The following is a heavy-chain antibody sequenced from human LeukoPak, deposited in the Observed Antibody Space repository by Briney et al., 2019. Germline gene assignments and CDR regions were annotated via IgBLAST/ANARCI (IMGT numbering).Heavy chain of an antibody. Sequence: GGSLRLSCAASGFTFSSYSMNWVRQAPGKGLEWVSYISSSSSTIYYADSVKGRFTISRDNAKNSLYLQVNSLRDEDTAVYYCARGRDCSSTSCYLNWFDPWGQGTLVTVSS. V-gene: IGHV3-48*02. CDR1: GFTFSSYS. CDR2: ISSSSSTI. CDR3: ARGRDCSSTSCYLNWFDP. J-gene: IGHJ5*02. D-gene: IGHD2-2*01.